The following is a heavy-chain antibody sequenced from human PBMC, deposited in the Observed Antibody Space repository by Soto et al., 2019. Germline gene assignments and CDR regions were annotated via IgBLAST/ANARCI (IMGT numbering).Heavy chain of an antibody. CDR1: GFTFSGSA. CDR3: SRLAYREATTDYYFDY. V-gene: IGHV3-73*01. Sequence: GGSLRLSCAASGFTFSGSAMHWVRQASGKGLEWVGRIRSKANSYATAYAASVKGRFTISRDDSKNTAYLQMNSLKTEDTAVFYCSRLAYREATTDYYFDYWGQGTLVTVSS. CDR2: IRSKANSYAT. D-gene: IGHD1-1*01. J-gene: IGHJ4*02.